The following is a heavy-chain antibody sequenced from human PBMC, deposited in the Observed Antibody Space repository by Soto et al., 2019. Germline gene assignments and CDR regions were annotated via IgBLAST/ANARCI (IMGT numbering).Heavy chain of an antibody. CDR2: IYPGDADT. D-gene: IGHD3-22*01. CDR1: GYSFTSYW. Sequence: VESLTISCKGSGYSFTSYWIGWVLQMPGKGLEWMGIIYPGDADTRYSPSFQVQVTISADESINTAYLQWISLNASNTATYYCVRAYYYDSSGYKWSAFDIWSQGR. V-gene: IGHV5-51*01. CDR3: VRAYYYDSSGYKWSAFDI. J-gene: IGHJ3*02.